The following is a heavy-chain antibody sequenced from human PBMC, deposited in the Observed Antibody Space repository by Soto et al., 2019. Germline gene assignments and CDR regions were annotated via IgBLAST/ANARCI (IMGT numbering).Heavy chain of an antibody. Sequence: QVQLVQSGAEVKKPGASVKVSCKASGYTFTSYGISWVRQAPGQGLEWMGWISAYNGNTNYAKKLQGRVTMTTDTSTSTAYMELRSLRSDDTAVYYCALNYDFWSGYHYYYYYYMDVWGKGTTVTVSS. CDR2: ISAYNGNT. CDR3: ALNYDFWSGYHYYYYYYMDV. D-gene: IGHD3-3*01. J-gene: IGHJ6*03. V-gene: IGHV1-18*01. CDR1: GYTFTSYG.